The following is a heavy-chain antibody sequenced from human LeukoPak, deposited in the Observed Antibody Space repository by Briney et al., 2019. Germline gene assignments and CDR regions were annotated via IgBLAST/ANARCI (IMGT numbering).Heavy chain of an antibody. V-gene: IGHV3-30*18. J-gene: IGHJ4*02. CDR2: ISYDGSNK. CDR1: GFTFSSYG. CDR3: AKDKRLLQINLPDY. D-gene: IGHD5-24*01. Sequence: GGSLRLSCAASGFTFSSYGMHWVRQAPGKGLEWVAVISYDGSNKYYADSVKGRFTISRDNSKNTLYLQMNSLRAEDTAVYYCAKDKRLLQINLPDYWGQGTLVTVSS.